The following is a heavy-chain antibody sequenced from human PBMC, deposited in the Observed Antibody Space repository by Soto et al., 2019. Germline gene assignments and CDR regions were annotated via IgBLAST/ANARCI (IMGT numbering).Heavy chain of an antibody. CDR1: GDSVSSNSAA. V-gene: IGHV6-1*01. Sequence: PSQTLSLTCAISGDSVSSNSAAWNWIRQCPSRGLEWLGRAYYRSQWYYDSAVSVRSRITVIPDTSKNQFSLQLNSVTPEDTAVNYCTKQNGGSRTYNGGVVWCQASTVTDCS. CDR2: AYYRSQWYY. D-gene: IGHD3-16*01. J-gene: IGHJ6*02. CDR3: TKQNGGSRTYNGGVV.